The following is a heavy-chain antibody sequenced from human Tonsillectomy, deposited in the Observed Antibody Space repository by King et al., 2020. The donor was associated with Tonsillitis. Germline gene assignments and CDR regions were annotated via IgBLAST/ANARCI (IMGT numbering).Heavy chain of an antibody. CDR2: IYTSGST. V-gene: IGHV4-4*07. J-gene: IGHJ5*02. Sequence: VQLQESGPGLVKPKETLSLTCTVSGASIRSYYWSWIRQPAGKGLEWIGRIYTSGSTNYNPSLKSRVTMSVDTSKKQISMKMTSVTAADTAVYYCAREDHYYDSSGDKSNWFDPWGQGTPVTVSS. CDR1: GASIRSYY. CDR3: AREDHYYDSSGDKSNWFDP. D-gene: IGHD3-22*01.